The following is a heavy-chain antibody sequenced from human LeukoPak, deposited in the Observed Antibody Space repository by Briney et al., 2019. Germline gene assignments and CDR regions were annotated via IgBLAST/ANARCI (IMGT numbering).Heavy chain of an antibody. J-gene: IGHJ4*02. CDR2: IYYTGST. V-gene: IGHV4-39*01. D-gene: IGHD4-23*01. Sequence: SETLSLTCTVSGGSVSSSSCYWGWIRQPPGKGLEWIGSIYYTGSTYYNPSLKSRVTISVDTSKNQFSLKLSPVTAADTAVYYCARRPPSGKHFDSWGQGTLVTVSS. CDR1: GGSVSSSSCY. CDR3: ARRPPSGKHFDS.